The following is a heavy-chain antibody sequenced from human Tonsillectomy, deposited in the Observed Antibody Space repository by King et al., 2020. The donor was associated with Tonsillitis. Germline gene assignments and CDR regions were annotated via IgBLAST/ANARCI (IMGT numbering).Heavy chain of an antibody. D-gene: IGHD2-21*01. CDR1: GDSISSNNYY. CDR3: ARHPVWWSDRRSVWFDP. V-gene: IGHV4-39*07. CDR2: IFYSGIT. J-gene: IGHJ5*02. Sequence: QMQLQESGPGLVKASETLSLSCTVSGDSISSNNYYWGWIRQPPGQGLEWIGSIFYSGITYYNTSLKSRVTISVDTSKNRFSLRVSSVTAADTAIYCCARHPVWWSDRRSVWFDPWGQGTLVTVSS.